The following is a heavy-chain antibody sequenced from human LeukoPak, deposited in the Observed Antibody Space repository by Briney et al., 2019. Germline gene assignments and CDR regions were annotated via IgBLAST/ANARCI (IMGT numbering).Heavy chain of an antibody. CDR2: IIPVFGTA. V-gene: IGHV1-69*06. CDR1: GGTFSSYA. D-gene: IGHD3-3*01. Sequence: GASVKVSCKASGGTFSSYAISWVRQAPGQGLEWMGGIIPVFGTANYVQKFQGRVTITADKSTSTAYMELSSLRSEDTAVYYCATGSEWPAYYFDYWGQGTLVTVSS. CDR3: ATGSEWPAYYFDY. J-gene: IGHJ4*02.